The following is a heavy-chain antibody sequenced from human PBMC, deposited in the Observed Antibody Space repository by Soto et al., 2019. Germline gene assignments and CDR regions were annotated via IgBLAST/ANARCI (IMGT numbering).Heavy chain of an antibody. CDR2: ISGSGGTT. J-gene: IGHJ4*02. V-gene: IGHV3-23*01. D-gene: IGHD6-13*01. Sequence: EVQLLVSGGGLVRPGGSLRLSCVASTFTFTDYAMSWVRQAPGEGLEWVSGISGSGGTTYYAESVKGRFSISRDNSKNTLYLHLTNLRVEDTAIYYCATISDRGIAAALDSWGQGTLVTVSS. CDR1: TFTFTDYA. CDR3: ATISDRGIAAALDS.